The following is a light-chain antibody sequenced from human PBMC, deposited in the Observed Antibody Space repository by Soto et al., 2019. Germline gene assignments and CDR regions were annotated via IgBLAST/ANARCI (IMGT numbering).Light chain of an antibody. J-gene: IGKJ2*01. CDR3: RCYYRTRYT. V-gene: IGKV4-1*01. CDR2: WAT. Sequence: DMVLTQSPDSLSVSLGERATINCKSSQSVLYSSNNRNYLAWYRQRPRQPPELLTYWATTRNSGVPDRFSGSGSGTKFSLRFCRVQSDDGAVYYGRCYYRTRYTCGQGTRMEIK. CDR1: QSVLYSSNNRNY.